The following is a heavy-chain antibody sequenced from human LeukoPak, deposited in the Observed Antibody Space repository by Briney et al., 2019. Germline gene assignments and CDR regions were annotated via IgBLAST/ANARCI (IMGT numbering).Heavy chain of an antibody. J-gene: IGHJ4*02. CDR1: GFTFSSYG. Sequence: GGSLRLSCAASGFTFSSYGIHWVRQAPGKGLEWVAVISNDGSNEYYADSVKGRFTISRDNSKNTLYLQMNSLRAEDTAVYYCAKEREWFGELPLGYWGQGTLVTVSS. D-gene: IGHD3-10*01. CDR3: AKEREWFGELPLGY. V-gene: IGHV3-30*18. CDR2: ISNDGSNE.